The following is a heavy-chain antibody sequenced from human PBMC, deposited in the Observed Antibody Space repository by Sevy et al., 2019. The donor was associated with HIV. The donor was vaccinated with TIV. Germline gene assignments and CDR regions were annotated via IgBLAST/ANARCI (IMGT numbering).Heavy chain of an antibody. CDR1: GFTFGDYC. CDR3: VRETVTMHRGKEDVFDV. J-gene: IGHJ3*01. D-gene: IGHD3-10*01. Sequence: RRGGSLRLSCTGSGFTFGDYCISWFRQAPGKGLEWVGAVRNKPYGETTEYAASVMDRFTISRDDSKSIAYLQMNSLKIEDTAVYYCVRETVTMHRGKEDVFDVWGQGTMVTVSS. CDR2: VRNKPYGETT. V-gene: IGHV3-49*03.